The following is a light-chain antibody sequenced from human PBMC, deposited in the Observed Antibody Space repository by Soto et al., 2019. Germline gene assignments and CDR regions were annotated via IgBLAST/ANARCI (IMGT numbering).Light chain of an antibody. CDR2: HAS. J-gene: IGKJ3*01. Sequence: EIVMTQSPATLSVSPGERATLSCRASPSVNSNLAWYQPKPGQAPRLLIYHASARAIGIPARFSGSGSGTEFTLTISSLQSEDFAVYYCQQYSNWPFTFGPGTKVDIK. CDR3: QQYSNWPFT. CDR1: PSVNSN. V-gene: IGKV3-15*01.